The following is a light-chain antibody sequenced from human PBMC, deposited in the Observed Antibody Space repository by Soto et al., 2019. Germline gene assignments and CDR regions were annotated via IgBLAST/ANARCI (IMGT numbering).Light chain of an antibody. Sequence: QSVLTQPPSTSGTPGQRVTISCSGSSSNIGSNHVYWYQQFPGMAPKLLMYRSDQRATGVPDRFSGSKSGTSASLAISGLRSDDEADYYCSARDDSLSGVVFGGGTKVTVL. CDR1: SSNIGSNH. J-gene: IGLJ2*01. CDR3: SARDDSLSGVV. CDR2: RSD. V-gene: IGLV1-47*01.